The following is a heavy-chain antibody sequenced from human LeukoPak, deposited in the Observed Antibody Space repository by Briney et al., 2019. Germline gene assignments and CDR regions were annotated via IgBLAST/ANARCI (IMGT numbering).Heavy chain of an antibody. J-gene: IGHJ4*02. V-gene: IGHV1-58*02. CDR2: IVVGSGNT. CDR3: AAVPYGDYATDFDY. D-gene: IGHD4-17*01. Sequence: SVKVSCKASGFTFTSSAMQWVRQARGQRLEWIGWIVVGSGNTNYAQKFQERVTITRDMSTSTAYMELSSLRSEDTAVYYCAAVPYGDYATDFDYWGQGTLVTVSS. CDR1: GFTFTSSA.